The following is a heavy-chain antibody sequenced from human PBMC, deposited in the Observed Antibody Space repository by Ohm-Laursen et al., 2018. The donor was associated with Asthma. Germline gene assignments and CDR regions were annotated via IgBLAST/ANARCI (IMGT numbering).Heavy chain of an antibody. CDR2: ISPSSSLI. V-gene: IGHV3-21*01. CDR3: ARSLESYYGDY. CDR1: GFIFSSYS. J-gene: IGHJ4*02. D-gene: IGHD1-26*01. Sequence: SLRLSCSASGFIFSSYSMNWVRQAPGKGLEWVSSISPSSSLIYYADSVKGRFTISRDNAKNSLYLQMNSLRAEDTAVYYCARSLESYYGDYWGQGTLVTVSS.